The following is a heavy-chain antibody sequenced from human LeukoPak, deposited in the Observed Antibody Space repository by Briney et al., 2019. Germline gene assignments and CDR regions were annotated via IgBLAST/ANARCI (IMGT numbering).Heavy chain of an antibody. J-gene: IGHJ3*02. Sequence: SETLSLTCTVSRGSISSYYWSWIRQPPGKGLEWIGYIYYSGSTNYNPSLKSRVTISVDTSKNQFSLKLSSVTAADTAVYYCAATPMIGRDAFDIWGQGTMVTVSS. V-gene: IGHV4-59*01. D-gene: IGHD3-16*01. CDR1: RGSISSYY. CDR2: IYYSGST. CDR3: AATPMIGRDAFDI.